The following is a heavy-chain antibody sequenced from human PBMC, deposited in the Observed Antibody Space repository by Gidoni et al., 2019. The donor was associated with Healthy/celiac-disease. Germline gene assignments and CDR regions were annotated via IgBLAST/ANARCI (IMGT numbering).Heavy chain of an antibody. J-gene: IGHJ3*02. CDR2: IYPGDSDT. Sequence: EVQLVQSGAEVKKPGESLKISCKCSGYSFTSYWFGWVREMPGKGLEWMGIIYPGDSDTRYSPSIQGQVTISADKSISTAYLQWSSLKASDTAMYYCARRSSGWYGAFDIWGQGTMVTVSS. CDR3: ARRSSGWYGAFDI. V-gene: IGHV5-51*01. CDR1: GYSFTSYW. D-gene: IGHD6-19*01.